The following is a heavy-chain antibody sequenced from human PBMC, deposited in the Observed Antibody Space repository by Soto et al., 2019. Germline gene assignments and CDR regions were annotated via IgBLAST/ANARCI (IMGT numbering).Heavy chain of an antibody. D-gene: IGHD6-19*01. CDR1: GGSFSGYY. V-gene: IGHV4-34*01. CDR2: INHSGST. CDR3: ARGRSGWYGYYFDY. J-gene: IGHJ4*02. Sequence: QVQLQQWGAGLLKPSETLSLTCAVYGGSFSGYYWSWIRQPPGKGLEWIGEINHSGSTNYNPSLKSRVTISLDTSKNQFSLKLSSVTAADTAVYYCARGRSGWYGYYFDYWGQGTLVTVSS.